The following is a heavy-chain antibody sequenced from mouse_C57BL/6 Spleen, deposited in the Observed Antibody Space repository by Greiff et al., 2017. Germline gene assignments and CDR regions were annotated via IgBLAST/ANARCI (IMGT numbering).Heavy chain of an antibody. Sequence: QVQLQQSGPELVKPGASVKISCKASGYAFSSSWMNWVKQRPGKGLEWIGRIYPGDGDTNYNGKFKGKATLTADKSSSTAYMRLSSLTSEDSAVYFCASAQAFAYWGQGTLVTVSA. J-gene: IGHJ3*01. CDR3: ASAQAFAY. V-gene: IGHV1-82*01. D-gene: IGHD3-2*02. CDR1: GYAFSSSW. CDR2: IYPGDGDT.